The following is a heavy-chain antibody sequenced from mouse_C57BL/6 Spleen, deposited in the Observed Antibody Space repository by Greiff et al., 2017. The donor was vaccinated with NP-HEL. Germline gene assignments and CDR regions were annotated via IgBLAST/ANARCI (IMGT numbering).Heavy chain of an antibody. J-gene: IGHJ2*01. V-gene: IGHV5-4*01. CDR1: GFTFSSYA. CDR2: ISDGGSYT. Sequence: EVHLVESGGGLVKPGGSLKLSCAASGFTFSSYAMSWVRQTPEKRLEWVATISDGGSYTYYPDNVKGRFTISRDNAKNNLYLQMSHLKSEDTAMYYCARDPFSYWGQGTTLTVSS. CDR3: ARDPFSY.